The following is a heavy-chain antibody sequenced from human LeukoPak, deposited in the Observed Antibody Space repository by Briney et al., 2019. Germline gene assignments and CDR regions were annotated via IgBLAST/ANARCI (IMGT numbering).Heavy chain of an antibody. D-gene: IGHD4-17*01. J-gene: IGHJ5*02. CDR2: ISAYNGNT. CDR1: GYTFTSYG. CDR3: ARGDYAANWFDA. Sequence: GASVKVSCKASGYTFTSYGIGWVRQAPGHGLEWMGWISAYNGNTNYAQKIQGRVTMTTDTFTSTAYMELRSLSSDDTAVYYCARGDYAANWFDAWGQGTLVTVSS. V-gene: IGHV1-18*01.